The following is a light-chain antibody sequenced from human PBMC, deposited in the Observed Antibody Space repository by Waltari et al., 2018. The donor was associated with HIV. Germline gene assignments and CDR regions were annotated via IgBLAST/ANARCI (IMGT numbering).Light chain of an antibody. CDR3: VAWDDSLSGYV. V-gene: IGLV1-47*01. Sequence: QSVLTQPPSASGPLGQRVTISCPGSNSNVGSKPVYWFQQVPGTAPKLLIYRDYQRRSGFPDRLSRSKYGASPSLTISRLRSEAEADYYCVAWDDSLSGYVFGPGTKVSVL. J-gene: IGLJ1*01. CDR1: NSNVGSKP. CDR2: RDY.